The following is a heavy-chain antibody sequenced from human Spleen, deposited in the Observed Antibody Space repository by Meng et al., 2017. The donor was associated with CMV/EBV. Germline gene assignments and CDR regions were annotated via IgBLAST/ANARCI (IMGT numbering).Heavy chain of an antibody. D-gene: IGHD1-26*01. CDR2: ISGSGGST. J-gene: IGHJ4*02. V-gene: IGHV3-23*01. Sequence: GESLKISCAASGFTFSSYAMSWVRQAPGKGLEWVSAISGSGGSTYYADSVKGRFTISRDNSKNTLYLQMNSLRAEDTAVYYCANSGSYYRFDYWGQGTLVTVSS. CDR1: GFTFSSYA. CDR3: ANSGSYYRFDY.